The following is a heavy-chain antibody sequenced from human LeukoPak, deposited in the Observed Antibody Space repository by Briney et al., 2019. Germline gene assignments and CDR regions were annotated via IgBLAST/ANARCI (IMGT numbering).Heavy chain of an antibody. J-gene: IGHJ4*02. D-gene: IGHD6-13*01. CDR1: GGSISSSW. CDR2: ISHSGTT. V-gene: IGHV4-4*02. CDR3: TTAFGYSRD. Sequence: SETLSLTCVVSGGSISSSWWSWVRQPPGKGLEWIGEISHSGTTNYNPSLKSRVTISVDKSRNQFSLEVSSVTAADAALYYCTTAFGYSRDWGQGTLVTVSS.